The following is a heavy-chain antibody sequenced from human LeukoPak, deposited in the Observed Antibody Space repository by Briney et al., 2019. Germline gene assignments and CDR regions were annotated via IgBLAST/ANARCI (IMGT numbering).Heavy chain of an antibody. CDR1: GGTFSSYA. Sequence: SVKVSCKASGGTFSSYAISWVRQAPGQGPEWMGGIIPIFGTANYAQKFQGRVTITADESTSTAYMELSSLRSEDTAVYYCASGYCSGGSCYQKLDYWGQGTLVTVSS. CDR2: IIPIFGTA. V-gene: IGHV1-69*13. D-gene: IGHD2-15*01. CDR3: ASGYCSGGSCYQKLDY. J-gene: IGHJ4*02.